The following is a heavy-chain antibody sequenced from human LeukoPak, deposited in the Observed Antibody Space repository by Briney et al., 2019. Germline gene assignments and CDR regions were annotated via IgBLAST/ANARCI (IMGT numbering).Heavy chain of an antibody. V-gene: IGHV4-4*02. J-gene: IGHJ3*02. CDR2: IYHSGST. D-gene: IGHD5-12*01. CDR3: ARTDIVAHDAFDI. CDR1: GGSISSSNW. Sequence: PSETLSLTCAVSGGSISSSNWWSWVRQPPGKGLEWIGEIYHSGSTNYNPSLKSRVTISVDKSKNQFSLKLSSVTAADTAVYYCARTDIVAHDAFDIWGQGTMVTVSS.